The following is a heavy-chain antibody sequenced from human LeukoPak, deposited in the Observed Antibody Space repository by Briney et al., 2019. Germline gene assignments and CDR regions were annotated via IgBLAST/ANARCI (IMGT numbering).Heavy chain of an antibody. Sequence: GSSVKVSCKASGGTFSSYTISLGGQAPGQGLEWMGRIIPIFGTANYAQKFQGRVTITTDESTSTAYMELSSLRSEDTAVYYCALNLVQSLYYFDYWGQGTLVTVSS. CDR1: GGTFSSYT. CDR2: IIPIFGTA. D-gene: IGHD6-13*01. V-gene: IGHV1-69*05. J-gene: IGHJ4*02. CDR3: ALNLVQSLYYFDY.